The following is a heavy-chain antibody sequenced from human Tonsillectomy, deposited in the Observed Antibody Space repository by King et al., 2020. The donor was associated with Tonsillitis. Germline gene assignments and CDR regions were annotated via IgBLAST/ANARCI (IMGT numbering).Heavy chain of an antibody. CDR2: LYFAGAP. V-gene: IGHV3-66*01. CDR3: ARVRLWTGDF. CDR1: CFTVDGHS. Sequence: LVPPGWSLRLSCASSCFTVDGHSLRWVRQAPGPGLCWVSMLYFAGAPYYAASVPGRCTISRDHSKNTLFLQMNSLRAEDTAVYYCARVRLWTGDFWGQGALVT. D-gene: IGHD3/OR15-3a*01. J-gene: IGHJ4*02.